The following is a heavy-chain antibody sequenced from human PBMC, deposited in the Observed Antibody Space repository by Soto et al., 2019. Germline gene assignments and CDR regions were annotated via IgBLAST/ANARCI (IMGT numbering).Heavy chain of an antibody. CDR1: GGTFSSYA. CDR2: IIPIFGTA. Sequence: GASVKVSWKASGGTFSSYAISWVREAPGQGREWMGWIIPIFGTANYAQRGQGRVTITADESSRTACMELSSLKSEDTGVYYCASQYGWGSHYYYYGMDVWGQVTTVTVYS. D-gene: IGHD3-10*01. V-gene: IGHV1-69*13. J-gene: IGHJ6*02. CDR3: ASQYGWGSHYYYYGMDV.